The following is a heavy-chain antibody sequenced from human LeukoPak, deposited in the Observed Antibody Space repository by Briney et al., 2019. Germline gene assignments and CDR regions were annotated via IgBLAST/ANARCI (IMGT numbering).Heavy chain of an antibody. CDR3: ARVSRRLGPNYYYCYYMDV. CDR2: IYSGGST. J-gene: IGHJ6*03. CDR1: EFSVGSNY. Sequence: GGSLRLSCAASEFSVGSNYMTWVRHAPGKGLEWVSLIYSGGSTYYADSVKGRFTISRDNSKNTLYLQMNSLRAEDTAVYYCARVSRRLGPNYYYCYYMDVWGKGTTVTVSS. V-gene: IGHV3-66*01. D-gene: IGHD3-22*01.